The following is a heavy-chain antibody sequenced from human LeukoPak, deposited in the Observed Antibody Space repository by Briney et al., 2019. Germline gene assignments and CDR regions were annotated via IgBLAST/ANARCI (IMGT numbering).Heavy chain of an antibody. Sequence: GGSLRLSCAASGFTFSNAWMSWVRQAPGKGLEWVSAISGSGGSTYYADSVKGRFTISRDNSKNTLYLQMNSLRAEDTAVYYCAKDLGTVAGSASDYWGQGTLVTVSS. CDR2: ISGSGGST. D-gene: IGHD6-19*01. CDR3: AKDLGTVAGSASDY. J-gene: IGHJ4*02. CDR1: GFTFSNAW. V-gene: IGHV3-23*01.